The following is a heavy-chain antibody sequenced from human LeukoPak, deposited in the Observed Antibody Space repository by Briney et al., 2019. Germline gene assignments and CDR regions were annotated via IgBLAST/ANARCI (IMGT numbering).Heavy chain of an antibody. CDR2: IIPIFGTA. CDR1: GGTFSSYA. D-gene: IGHD5-24*01. V-gene: IGHV1-69*13. CDR3: ARGRDGYNSYFDY. J-gene: IGHJ4*02. Sequence: SVKVSRKASGGTFSSYAISWVRQAPGQGLEWMGGIIPIFGTANYAQKFQGRVTITADESTSTAYMELSSLRSEDTAVYYCARGRDGYNSYFDYWGQGTLVTVSS.